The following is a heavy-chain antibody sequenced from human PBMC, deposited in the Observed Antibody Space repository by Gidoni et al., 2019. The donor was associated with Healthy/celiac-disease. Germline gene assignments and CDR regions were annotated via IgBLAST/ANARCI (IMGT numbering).Heavy chain of an antibody. CDR3: AKDDSSGPDAVDI. D-gene: IGHD3-22*01. V-gene: IGHV3-23*01. CDR2: ISGSGGST. J-gene: IGHJ3*02. Sequence: EVQLLESGGGLVQPGGSLRLSCAASGFTFSSYAMRWVRQAPGKGLEWVSAISGSGGSTYYADSVKGRFSISRDNSKNTLYLQMNSLRAEDTAVYYGAKDDSSGPDAVDIWGQGTMVTVSS. CDR1: GFTFSSYA.